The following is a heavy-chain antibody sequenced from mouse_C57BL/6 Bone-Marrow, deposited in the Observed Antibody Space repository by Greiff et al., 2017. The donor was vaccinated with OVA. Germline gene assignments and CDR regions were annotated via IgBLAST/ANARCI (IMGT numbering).Heavy chain of an antibody. D-gene: IGHD3-2*02. V-gene: IGHV7-3*01. CDR1: GFTFTDYY. J-gene: IGHJ2*01. CDR2: IRNKANGYTT. Sequence: DVQLQESGGGLVQPGGSLSLSCAASGFTFTDYYMSWVRQPPGKALEWLGFIRNKANGYTTEYSASVKGRFTISRDNSQSILYLQMNALRAEDSATYYCARYESSGYDFDYWGQGTTLTVSS. CDR3: ARYESSGYDFDY.